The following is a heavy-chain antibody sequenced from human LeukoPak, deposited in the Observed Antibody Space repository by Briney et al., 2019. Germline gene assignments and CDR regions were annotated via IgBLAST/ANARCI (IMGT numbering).Heavy chain of an antibody. J-gene: IGHJ4*02. CDR3: ARDLEGDCSSTSCFPN. D-gene: IGHD2-2*01. CDR2: INPNSGGT. V-gene: IGHV1-2*02. CDR1: GYTFSSYG. Sequence: GASVKVSCKASGYTFSSYGIAWVRQAPGQGLEWMGWINPNSGGTNYAQKFQGRVTMTRDTSISTAYMELSRLRSDDTAVYYCARDLEGDCSSTSCFPNWGQGTLVTVSS.